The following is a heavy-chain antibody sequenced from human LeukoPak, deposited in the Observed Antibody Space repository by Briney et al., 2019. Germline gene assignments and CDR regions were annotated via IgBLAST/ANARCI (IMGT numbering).Heavy chain of an antibody. CDR1: GFTFSSYW. CDR3: ARDDSGSYLASDY. CDR2: IKQDGSEK. J-gene: IGHJ4*02. D-gene: IGHD1-26*01. V-gene: IGHV3-7*01. Sequence: PGGSLRLSCAASGFTFSSYWMSWVRQAPGKGLEWVANIKQDGSEKYYVDSVKGRFTISRDNAKNSLYLQMNSLRAEDTAVYYCARDDSGSYLASDYWGQGTLVTVSS.